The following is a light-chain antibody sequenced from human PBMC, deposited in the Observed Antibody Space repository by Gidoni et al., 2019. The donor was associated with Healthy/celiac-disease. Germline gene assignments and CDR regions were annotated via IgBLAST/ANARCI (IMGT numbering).Light chain of an antibody. CDR2: DAS. V-gene: IGKV3-11*01. CDR3: QQSSNWPLT. Sequence: DIVLTQSPATLSLSPGERATLSCRASQRVSSYLAWYQQKPGQPPRLLIYDASNRATGIPARISGRGAGTDFTLTSSSLEPEDFAVYYWQQSSNWPLTFGGGTKVEIK. J-gene: IGKJ4*02. CDR1: QRVSSY.